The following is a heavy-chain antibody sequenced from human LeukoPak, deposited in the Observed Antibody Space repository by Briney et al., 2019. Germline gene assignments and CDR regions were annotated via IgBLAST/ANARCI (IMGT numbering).Heavy chain of an antibody. J-gene: IGHJ3*02. CDR1: GGSISSYY. Sequence: PSETLSLTCTVSGGSISSYYWSWIRQPPGKGLEWIGYIYYSGSTNYNPSLKSRVTISVDTSKNQFSLKLSSVTAADTAVYYCARDSSGYYWDAFDIWGQGTTVTVSS. CDR3: ARDSSGYYWDAFDI. V-gene: IGHV4-59*01. CDR2: IYYSGST. D-gene: IGHD3-22*01.